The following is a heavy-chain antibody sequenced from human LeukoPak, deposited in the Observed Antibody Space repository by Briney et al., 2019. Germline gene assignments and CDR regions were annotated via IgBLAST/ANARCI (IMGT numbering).Heavy chain of an antibody. V-gene: IGHV4-30-4*07. CDR3: ARRGYSSSWYWFDP. D-gene: IGHD6-13*01. J-gene: IGHJ5*02. CDR1: GGSISSGGYS. CDR2: IYYSGST. Sequence: PSQTLSLTCAVSGGSISSGGYSWSWIRQPPGKGLEWIGYIYYSGSTNHNPSLKSRVTISVDTSKNQFSLKLSSVTAADTAVYYCARRGYSSSWYWFDPWGQGTLVTVSS.